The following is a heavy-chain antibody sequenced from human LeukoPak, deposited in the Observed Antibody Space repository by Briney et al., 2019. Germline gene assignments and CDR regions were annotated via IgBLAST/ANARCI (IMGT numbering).Heavy chain of an antibody. V-gene: IGHV3-48*04. D-gene: IGHD6-19*01. CDR2: ISTSGSVI. J-gene: IGHJ4*02. CDR3: ARVTAVAAPWVF. CDR1: GFTFSSYG. Sequence: GGSLRLSCAASGFTFSSYGVNWARQAPGKGLEWVVYISTSGSVIQYAASVEGRFTISRDNGENSVYLQMNSLRAEDTAVYYCARVTAVAAPWVFWGQGAQVTVSS.